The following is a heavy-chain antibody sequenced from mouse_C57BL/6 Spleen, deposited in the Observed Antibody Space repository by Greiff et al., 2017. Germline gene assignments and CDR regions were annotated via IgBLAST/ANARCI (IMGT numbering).Heavy chain of an antibody. D-gene: IGHD2-5*01. Sequence: EVKVVESGGDLVKPGGSLKLSCAASGFTFSSYGMSWVRQTPDKRLEWVATISSGGSYTYYPDSVKGRFTISRDNAKNTLYLQMSSLKSEDTAMYYCARREGSNYEDWYFDVWGTGTTVTVSS. J-gene: IGHJ1*03. CDR2: ISSGGSYT. CDR1: GFTFSSYG. CDR3: ARREGSNYEDWYFDV. V-gene: IGHV5-6*02.